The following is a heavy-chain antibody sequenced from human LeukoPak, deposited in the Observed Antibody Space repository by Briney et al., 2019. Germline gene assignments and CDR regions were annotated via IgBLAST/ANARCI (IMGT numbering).Heavy chain of an antibody. CDR3: ARRGDSSGRGYYFDY. V-gene: IGHV4-34*01. D-gene: IGHD6-19*01. Sequence: PSETLSLTCAVYGGSFSGYYWSWIRQPPGKGLEWIGEINHSGSTNYNPSLKSRVTISVDTSKYQFSLKLSSVTAADTAVYYCARRGDSSGRGYYFDYWGQGTLVTVSS. CDR2: INHSGST. J-gene: IGHJ4*02. CDR1: GGSFSGYY.